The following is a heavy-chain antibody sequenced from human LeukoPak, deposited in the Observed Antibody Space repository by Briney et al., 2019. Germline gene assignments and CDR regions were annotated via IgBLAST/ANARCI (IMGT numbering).Heavy chain of an antibody. D-gene: IGHD6-19*01. Sequence: PGGSLRLSCAASGFTFSSYGMSWVRQAPGKGLEWVSAISGSGGSTYYADSVKGRFTISRDNSKNTLYLQMNSLRAEDTAVYYCARPYTSDYRGAFDIWGQGTMVTVSS. CDR2: ISGSGGST. CDR1: GFTFSSYG. J-gene: IGHJ3*02. CDR3: ARPYTSDYRGAFDI. V-gene: IGHV3-23*01.